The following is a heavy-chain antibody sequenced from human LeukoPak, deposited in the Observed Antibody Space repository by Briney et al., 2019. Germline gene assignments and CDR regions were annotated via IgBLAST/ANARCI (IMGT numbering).Heavy chain of an antibody. Sequence: GASVKVSCKASGYTFTSYDINWVRQATGQGLEWMGWINPNSGNTGYAQKFQGRVTMTRNTSIYTAYMELSSLRSEDTAVYYCAVVDTAMVTGYWGQGTLVTVSS. D-gene: IGHD5-18*01. V-gene: IGHV1-8*01. J-gene: IGHJ4*02. CDR3: AVVDTAMVTGY. CDR1: GYTFTSYD. CDR2: INPNSGNT.